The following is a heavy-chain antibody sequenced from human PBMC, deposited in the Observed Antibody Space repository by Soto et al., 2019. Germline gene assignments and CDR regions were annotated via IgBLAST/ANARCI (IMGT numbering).Heavy chain of an antibody. D-gene: IGHD6-19*01. CDR2: ILYDGSES. Sequence: QVRLVESGGGVVQAGRSLRLSCEASGFTFRDYGMNWVRQAPGKGLEWVGVILYDGSESYYADSVKGRFSFSRDNSNNIMYLQMHSLRTEDTAVYYCVKGGPEAGRDFDYWGQGTLVTVSS. J-gene: IGHJ4*02. CDR1: GFTFRDYG. V-gene: IGHV3-30*18. CDR3: VKGGPEAGRDFDY.